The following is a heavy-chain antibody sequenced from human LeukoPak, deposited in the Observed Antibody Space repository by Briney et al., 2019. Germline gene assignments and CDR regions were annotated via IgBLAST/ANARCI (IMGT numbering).Heavy chain of an antibody. CDR2: IYPGDSVT. D-gene: IGHD3-16*02. V-gene: IGHV5-51*01. CDR1: GYSFTSYW. CDR3: ARMIGLGEVSPYFDY. Sequence: LGESLKISCKGSGYSFTSYWIGWVRQMPGKGLEWMGIIYPGDSVTRYSPSFQGQITISADKSISTAYLQWNSLKASDTAMYYCARMIGLGEVSPYFDYWGQGSLVTVSS. J-gene: IGHJ4*02.